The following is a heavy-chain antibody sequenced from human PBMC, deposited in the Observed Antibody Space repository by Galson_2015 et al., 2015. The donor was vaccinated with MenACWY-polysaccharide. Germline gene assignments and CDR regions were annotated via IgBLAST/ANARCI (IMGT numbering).Heavy chain of an antibody. CDR2: MNPNSGNT. J-gene: IGHJ4*02. V-gene: IGHV1-8*01. D-gene: IGHD2-21*01. CDR3: ARIIARKYTFADS. CDR1: GYTFTSYD. Sequence: SVKFSCKASGYTFTSYDINWVRQATGQGLEWMGWMNPNSGNTGYAQKFQGRVTMTRSSAMSTAFMELSSLRSEDTAVYYCARIIARKYTFADSWDQGTLVTVSS.